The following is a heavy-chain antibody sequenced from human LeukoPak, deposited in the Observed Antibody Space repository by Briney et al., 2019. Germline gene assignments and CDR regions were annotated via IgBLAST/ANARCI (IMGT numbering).Heavy chain of an antibody. Sequence: PGGSLRLSCAASGFTFNSYTMSWVRQAPGKGLEWVSAISDSGYSTYYADSVKGRFTISRDNAKNSLYLQVNSLRAEDTAVYYCARERITMVRGVIAYWGQGTLVTVSS. J-gene: IGHJ4*02. CDR2: ISDSGYST. CDR1: GFTFNSYT. CDR3: ARERITMVRGVIAY. D-gene: IGHD3-10*01. V-gene: IGHV3-23*01.